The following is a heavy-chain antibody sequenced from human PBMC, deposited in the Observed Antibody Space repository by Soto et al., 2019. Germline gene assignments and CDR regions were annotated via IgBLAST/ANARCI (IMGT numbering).Heavy chain of an antibody. CDR3: ARARYCTNGVCYSTFDY. CDR2: INPSGGST. V-gene: IGHV1-46*03. Sequence: GASVKVSCKASGYTFTSYYMHWVQQAPGQGLEWMGIINPSGGSTSYAQKFQGRVTMTRDTSTSTVYMELSSLRSEDTAVYYCARARYCTNGVCYSTFDYWGQGTLVTVSS. D-gene: IGHD2-8*01. J-gene: IGHJ4*02. CDR1: GYTFTSYY.